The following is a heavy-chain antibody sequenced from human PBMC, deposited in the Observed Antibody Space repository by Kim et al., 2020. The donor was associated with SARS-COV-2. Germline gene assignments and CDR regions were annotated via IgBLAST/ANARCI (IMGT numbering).Heavy chain of an antibody. J-gene: IGHJ5*02. CDR3: ARDGYDFWSGSIWFDP. CDR1: GFTFSDYY. D-gene: IGHD3-3*01. Sequence: GGSLRLSCAASGFTFSDYYMSWIRQAPGKGLEWVSYISSSGSTIYYADSVKGRFTISRDNAKNSLYLQMNSLRAEDTAVYYCARDGYDFWSGSIWFDPWGQGTLVTVSS. CDR2: ISSSGSTI. V-gene: IGHV3-11*01.